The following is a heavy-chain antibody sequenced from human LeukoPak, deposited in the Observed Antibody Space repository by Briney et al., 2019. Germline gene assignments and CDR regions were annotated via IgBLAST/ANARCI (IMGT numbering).Heavy chain of an antibody. CDR2: IKQDGSEK. V-gene: IGHV3-7*05. D-gene: IGHD1-26*01. J-gene: IGHJ3*02. Sequence: GGSLRLSCAASGFTFSSYWMSWVRQAPGKGLEWVANIKQDGSEKYYVDSVKGRFTISRDNAKNSLYLQMNSLRAEDTAVCYCARDLSGSYWGAFDIWGQGTMVTVSS. CDR1: GFTFSSYW. CDR3: ARDLSGSYWGAFDI.